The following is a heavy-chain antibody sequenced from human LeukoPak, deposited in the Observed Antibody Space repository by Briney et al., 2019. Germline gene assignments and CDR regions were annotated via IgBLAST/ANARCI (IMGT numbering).Heavy chain of an antibody. CDR3: ASSSGWPYYFDY. CDR1: GFTVSSNY. Sequence: GGSLRLSCAASGFTVSSNYMSWVRQAPGKGLEWVSVIYSGGSTYYADSVKGRFTISRDNSKNTLYLQMNSLRAEDTAVYYCASSSGWPYYFDYWGQGTLVTVSS. CDR2: IYSGGST. V-gene: IGHV3-53*01. J-gene: IGHJ4*02. D-gene: IGHD6-19*01.